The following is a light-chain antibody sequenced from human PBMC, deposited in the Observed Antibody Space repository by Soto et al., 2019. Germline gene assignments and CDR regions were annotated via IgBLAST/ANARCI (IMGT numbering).Light chain of an antibody. Sequence: DIQMTQSPSSLSASVGDRVTITCRASQTIAMYVNWFQQKPGKAPKPLIYTTSSLQSGVPPRFSGSGSETDFTLTISRLQPEDSATYYCQQRFTTPYPFGQGTKLEIK. CDR2: TTS. CDR1: QTIAMY. J-gene: IGKJ2*01. CDR3: QQRFTTPYP. V-gene: IGKV1-39*01.